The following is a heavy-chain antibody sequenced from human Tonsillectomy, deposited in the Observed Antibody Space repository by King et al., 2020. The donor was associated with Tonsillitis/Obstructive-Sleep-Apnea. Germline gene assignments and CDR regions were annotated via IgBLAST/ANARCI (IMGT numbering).Heavy chain of an antibody. Sequence: VQLVESGGGLVKPGGSLRLSCVASGFKFSNAYMSWVRQAPGKGLEWVGRIKSQRDGGTTDYGAPVKGRFSISRDDPKNTLYLQMNSLKIEASGVYFCRDGSGIWYGVDVWGQGTAVTVSS. CDR3: RDGSGIWYGVDV. D-gene: IGHD3-10*01. V-gene: IGHV3-15*01. J-gene: IGHJ6*02. CDR1: GFKFSNAY. CDR2: IKSQRDGGTT.